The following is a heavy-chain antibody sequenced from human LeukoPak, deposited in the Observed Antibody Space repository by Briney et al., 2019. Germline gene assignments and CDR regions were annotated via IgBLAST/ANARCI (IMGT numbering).Heavy chain of an antibody. D-gene: IGHD3-3*01. J-gene: IGHJ6*02. V-gene: IGHV4-59*01. CDR1: GGSISSYY. CDR2: IYYSVST. Sequence: SETLSLTCTVSGGSISSYYWSWIRQPPGKGLEWIGYIYYSVSTNYNPSLKSRVTISVDTSKNQFSLKLSSVPAADTAVYYCARAPSRYDFWSGYYTAPHYYYYGMDVWGQGTTVTVSS. CDR3: ARAPSRYDFWSGYYTAPHYYYYGMDV.